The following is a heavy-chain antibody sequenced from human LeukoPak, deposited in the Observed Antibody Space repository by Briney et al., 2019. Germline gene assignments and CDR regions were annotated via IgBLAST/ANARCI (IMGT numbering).Heavy chain of an antibody. CDR1: GGSISSYH. Sequence: SETLSLTCTVSGGSISSYHWSWIRQPAGKGLEWIGRIYTSGSTNYNPSLKSRVTMSVDTSKNQISLKVNSVTAADTAVYYCARESYSSSYLFDFWGQGTLVTVSS. J-gene: IGHJ4*02. CDR2: IYTSGST. D-gene: IGHD6-6*01. V-gene: IGHV4-4*07. CDR3: ARESYSSSYLFDF.